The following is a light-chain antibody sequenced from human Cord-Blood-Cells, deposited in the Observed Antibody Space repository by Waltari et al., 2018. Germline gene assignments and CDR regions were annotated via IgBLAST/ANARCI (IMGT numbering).Light chain of an antibody. CDR1: QDISNY. J-gene: IGKJ5*01. CDR3: QQYYNLPRVT. CDR2: DAS. Sequence: DIQMTQSPSSLSASVGDRVTITCQASQDISNYLNWYQQKPGKAPKLLIYDASNLETGVPSRFSGSGSGTDFTFTISSLQPEDIATYYCQQYYNLPRVTFGQGTRLEIK. V-gene: IGKV1-33*01.